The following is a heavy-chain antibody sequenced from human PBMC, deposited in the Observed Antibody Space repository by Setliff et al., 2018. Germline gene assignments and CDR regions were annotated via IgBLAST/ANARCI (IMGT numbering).Heavy chain of an antibody. J-gene: IGHJ4*02. V-gene: IGHV3-15*01. Sequence: GGSLRLSCAASGFTFSNAWMSWVRQAPEKGLEWVGRIKSKTDGGTTDYAAPVKGRFTISRDDSKNTLYLQMNSLRAEDTAVYYCVKDRYCSDASCSPDYFDYWGQGTLVTVSS. D-gene: IGHD2-15*01. CDR3: VKDRYCSDASCSPDYFDY. CDR2: IKSKTDGGTT. CDR1: GFTFSNAW.